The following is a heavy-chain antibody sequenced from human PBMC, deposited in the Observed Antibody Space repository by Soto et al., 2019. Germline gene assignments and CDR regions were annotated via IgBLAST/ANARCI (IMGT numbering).Heavy chain of an antibody. Sequence: SETLSLTCNVSGGAISSGCLNWIRQPPGKRLEWMGDVYYSGSGNYNPYLKIQVSISIYRANNQFSLKLNSVSVADTAVSDFLSGSTVGGSTSLDVWGQGTLVTVSS. J-gene: IGHJ6*02. D-gene: IGHD3-16*01. CDR2: VYYSGSG. CDR3: LSGSTVGGSTSLDV. V-gene: IGHV4-59*01. CDR1: GGAISSGC.